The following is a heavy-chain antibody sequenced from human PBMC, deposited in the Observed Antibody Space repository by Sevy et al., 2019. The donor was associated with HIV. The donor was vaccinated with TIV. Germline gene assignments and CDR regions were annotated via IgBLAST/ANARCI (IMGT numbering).Heavy chain of an antibody. J-gene: IGHJ4*02. CDR2: ISGRGGNI. V-gene: IGHV3-23*01. Sequence: GGSLRLSCAASGFTFSSYAMSWVRQAPGKGLEWVSAISGRGGNIFYADSVQGRFTISRDNSKNTLYLQMNSLRVGDTAVYYCAKEEPPQRYHTGGRCPPDSWGQGTLVTVSS. D-gene: IGHD2-8*02. CDR1: GFTFSSYA. CDR3: AKEEPPQRYHTGGRCPPDS.